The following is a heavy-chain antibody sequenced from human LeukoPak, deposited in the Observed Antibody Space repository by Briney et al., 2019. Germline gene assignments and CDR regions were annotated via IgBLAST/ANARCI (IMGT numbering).Heavy chain of an antibody. Sequence: SQTLSLTCTVSGGSISSGDYYWSWIRQPPGKGLEWIGYIYYSGSTYYNPSLKSRVTISVDTSKNQFSLKLSSVTAADTAVYYCARDYVWGSYRSTDFDYWGQGTLVTVSP. CDR3: ARDYVWGSYRSTDFDY. J-gene: IGHJ4*02. CDR2: IYYSGST. D-gene: IGHD3-16*02. CDR1: GGSISSGDYY. V-gene: IGHV4-30-4*08.